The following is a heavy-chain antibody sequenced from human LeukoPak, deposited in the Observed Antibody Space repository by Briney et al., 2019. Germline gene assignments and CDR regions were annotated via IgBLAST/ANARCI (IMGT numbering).Heavy chain of an antibody. D-gene: IGHD1/OR15-1a*01. J-gene: IGHJ4*02. CDR2: IYYSGST. CDR1: GGSISSSSYY. Sequence: SETLSLTCTVSGGSISSSSYYWGWIRQPPGKGLEWIGSIYYSGSTYYNPSLKSRVTISVDTSKNQFSLKLSSVTAADTAVYYCARRTPREYFDYWGQGTLVTVSS. CDR3: ARRTPREYFDY. V-gene: IGHV4-39*01.